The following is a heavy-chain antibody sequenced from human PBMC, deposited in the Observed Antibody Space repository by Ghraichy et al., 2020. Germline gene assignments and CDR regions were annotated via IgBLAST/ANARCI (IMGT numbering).Heavy chain of an antibody. CDR2: IIPIFGTA. Sequence: SVKVSCKASGGTFSSYAISWVRQAPGQGLEWMGGIIPIFGTANYAQKFQGRVTITADESTSTAYMELSSLRSEDTAVYYCALGGSSSGNFDYWGQGTLVTVSS. D-gene: IGHD6-13*01. CDR3: ALGGSSSGNFDY. J-gene: IGHJ4*02. CDR1: GGTFSSYA. V-gene: IGHV1-69*13.